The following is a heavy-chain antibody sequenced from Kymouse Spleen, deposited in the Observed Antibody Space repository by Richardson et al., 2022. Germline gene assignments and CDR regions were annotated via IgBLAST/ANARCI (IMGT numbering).Heavy chain of an antibody. Sequence: QVQLVESGGGVVQPGRSLRLSCAASGFTFSSYGMHWVRQAPGKGLEWVAVISYDGSNKYYADSVKGRFTISRDNSKNTLYLQMNSLRAEDTAVYYCAKVLRYFDWLLEGYYYYGMDVWGQGTTVTVSS. V-gene: IGHV3-30*18. CDR1: GFTFSSYG. CDR3: AKVLRYFDWLLEGYYYYGMDV. D-gene: IGHD3-9*01. CDR2: ISYDGSNK. J-gene: IGHJ6*02.